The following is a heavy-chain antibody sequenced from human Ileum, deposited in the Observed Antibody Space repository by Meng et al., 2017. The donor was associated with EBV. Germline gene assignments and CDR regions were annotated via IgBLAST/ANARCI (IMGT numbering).Heavy chain of an antibody. J-gene: IGHJ4*02. V-gene: IGHV4-34*01. CDR1: GGSFSGVY. CDR3: RNAWCRHDSCSDS. D-gene: IGHD2-8*01. CDR2: INESGDT. Sequence: WGAGLLKPSETLSLTCDVSGGSFSGVYWSWIRHPPGKGLEWIGEINESGDTTYNPAFKSRVTISADMAKKQFALKLNSVTAADTAVYYCRNAWCRHDSCSDSWGQGTLVTVSS.